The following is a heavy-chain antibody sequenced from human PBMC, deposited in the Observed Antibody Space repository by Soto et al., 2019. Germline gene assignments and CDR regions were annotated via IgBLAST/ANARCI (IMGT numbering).Heavy chain of an antibody. CDR1: GGTFSSYA. CDR3: AANLEMATTTFDY. Sequence: GASVKVSCRASGGTFSSYAISWVRQAPGQGLEWMGGIIPIFGTANYAQKFQGRVTITADESTSTAYMELSSLRSEDTAVYYCAANLEMATTTFDYWGQGTLVTVSS. J-gene: IGHJ4*02. V-gene: IGHV1-69*13. D-gene: IGHD5-12*01. CDR2: IIPIFGTA.